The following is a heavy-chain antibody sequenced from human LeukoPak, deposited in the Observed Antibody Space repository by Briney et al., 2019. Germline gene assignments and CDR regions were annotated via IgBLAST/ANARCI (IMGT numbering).Heavy chain of an antibody. D-gene: IGHD5-12*01. Sequence: PGGSLRLSCAASGFTFSSYWMHWVRHAPGKGLVWVSRINSDGSSTRYADSVKGRFTISRDNTKNTLYLQMNSLRAEDTAVYYCARGPSGYHNTGGQGTLVTVSS. V-gene: IGHV3-74*01. CDR1: GFTFSSYW. CDR2: INSDGSST. J-gene: IGHJ4*02. CDR3: ARGPSGYHNT.